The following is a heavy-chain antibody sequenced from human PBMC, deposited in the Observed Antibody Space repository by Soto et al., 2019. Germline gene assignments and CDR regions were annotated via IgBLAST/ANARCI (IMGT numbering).Heavy chain of an antibody. Sequence: GLEWVAVIWYDGSNKYYADSVKGRFTISRGNSKNTLYLQMNSLRAEDTAVYYCARAGGPEIAARYFDYWGQGALVTVSS. D-gene: IGHD6-6*01. J-gene: IGHJ4*02. CDR3: ARAGGPEIAARYFDY. V-gene: IGHV3-33*01. CDR2: IWYDGSNK.